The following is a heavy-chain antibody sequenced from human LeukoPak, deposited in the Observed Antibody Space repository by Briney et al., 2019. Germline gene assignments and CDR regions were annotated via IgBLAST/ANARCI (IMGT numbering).Heavy chain of an antibody. J-gene: IGHJ3*02. CDR3: ARGPRITIFGVVQYAFDI. V-gene: IGHV4-59*01. CDR2: IYYSGST. D-gene: IGHD3-3*01. Sequence: PSETLSLTCTVSGGSISSYYWSWIRQPPGKGLEWIGYIYYSGSTNYNPSLKSRVTISVDTSKNQFSLKLSSVTAADTAVYYCARGPRITIFGVVQYAFDIWGQGTMVTVSS. CDR1: GGSISSYY.